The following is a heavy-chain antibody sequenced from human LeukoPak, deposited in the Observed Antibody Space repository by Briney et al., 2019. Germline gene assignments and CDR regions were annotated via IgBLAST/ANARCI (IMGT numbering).Heavy chain of an antibody. Sequence: GGSLRLSCAASGFTFSSYAMRWVRQAPGKGLEWVAVISYDGSNKYYADSVKGRFTISRDNSKNTLYLQMNSLRVEDTAVYYCARGSSYYYDSSGYFYHYWGQGTLVTVSS. CDR3: ARGSSYYYDSSGYFYHY. D-gene: IGHD3-22*01. CDR2: ISYDGSNK. J-gene: IGHJ4*02. V-gene: IGHV3-30-3*01. CDR1: GFTFSSYA.